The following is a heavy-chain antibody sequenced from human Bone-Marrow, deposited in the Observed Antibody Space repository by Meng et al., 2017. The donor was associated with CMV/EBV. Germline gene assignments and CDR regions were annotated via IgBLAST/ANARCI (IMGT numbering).Heavy chain of an antibody. J-gene: IGHJ4*02. V-gene: IGHV4-34*01. Sequence: QQWAHGLLKPSEPLSLTFGVYGAPFSGYWSWVRQPPGKGLEWIGEITHSGSTNYNVSLKSRVTISIDTSKNQFSLKLSSVTATDTAVYYCAPGFRSWSGSYSSWGQGTLVTVSS. CDR1: GAPFSGY. CDR2: ITHSGST. D-gene: IGHD1-26*01. CDR3: APGFRSWSGSYSS.